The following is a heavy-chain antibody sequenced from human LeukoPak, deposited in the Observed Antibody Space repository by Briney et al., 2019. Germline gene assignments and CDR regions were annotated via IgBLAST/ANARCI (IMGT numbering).Heavy chain of an antibody. CDR2: ISSSSSTI. J-gene: IGHJ5*02. D-gene: IGHD3-22*01. CDR1: GFTFSTYS. Sequence: GGSLTLSCAASGFTFSTYSIDWVRQAPGKGLEWISYISSSSSTIDFADSVKGRFTISRDNAGNSVYLQMNSLRAEDTAVYYCARVHTSSYAADLWGQGTLVTVSS. CDR3: ARVHTSSYAADL. V-gene: IGHV3-48*04.